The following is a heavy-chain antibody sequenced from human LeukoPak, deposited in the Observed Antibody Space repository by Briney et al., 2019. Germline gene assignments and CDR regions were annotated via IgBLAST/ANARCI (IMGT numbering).Heavy chain of an antibody. CDR1: GFTFSDYY. D-gene: IGHD3-3*01. CDR2: ISSSGSTI. Sequence: PGGSLRLSCAASGFTFSDYYMSWIRQAPGKGLEWVSYISSSGSTIYYADSVKGRFTISRDNSKNTLFLQMNSLRAEDTAVYYCVKLSYDFWSGSFDYWGQGTLVTVSS. CDR3: VKLSYDFWSGSFDY. J-gene: IGHJ4*02. V-gene: IGHV3-11*01.